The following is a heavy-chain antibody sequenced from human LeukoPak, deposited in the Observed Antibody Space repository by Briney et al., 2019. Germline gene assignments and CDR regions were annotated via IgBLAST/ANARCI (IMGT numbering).Heavy chain of an antibody. CDR1: GFTSSSYA. Sequence: GGSLRLSCAASGFTSSSYAMSWVRQAPGKGLELVSAISGSGGSTYYADSVKGRFTISRDNSKNTPYLQMNSLRAEDTAVYYCAKVAYCGGDCYVFPDYWGQGTLVTVSS. V-gene: IGHV3-23*01. J-gene: IGHJ4*02. D-gene: IGHD2-21*02. CDR3: AKVAYCGGDCYVFPDY. CDR2: ISGSGGST.